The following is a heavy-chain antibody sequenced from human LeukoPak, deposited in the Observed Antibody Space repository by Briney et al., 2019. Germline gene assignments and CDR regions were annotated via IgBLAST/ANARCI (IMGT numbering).Heavy chain of an antibody. Sequence: PGGSLRLSCAASGFTVSSNYMSWVRQAPGKGLEWVSVIYSSGSTSYADSVKGRFTIARDNSKNTLYLQTNSLRAEDTAVYYCARGAVTRDFDYWGQGTLVTVSS. J-gene: IGHJ4*02. CDR1: GFTVSSNY. CDR2: IYSSGST. CDR3: ARGAVTRDFDY. D-gene: IGHD4-17*01. V-gene: IGHV3-53*01.